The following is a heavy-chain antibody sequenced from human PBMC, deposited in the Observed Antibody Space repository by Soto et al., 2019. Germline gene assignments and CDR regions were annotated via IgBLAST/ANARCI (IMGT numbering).Heavy chain of an antibody. CDR3: ARGVFGSGSHAPFDY. Sequence: QVQLQESGPGLVKPSETLSLICTVSGGSISSYYWNWIRQPPGKGLEWIGYIYYSGSTNYNPSLTSRVTISVDTSKNRFSLKLSAVTAADTAVYYCARGVFGSGSHAPFDYWGQGTLVTVSS. D-gene: IGHD3-10*01. CDR1: GGSISSYY. CDR2: IYYSGST. V-gene: IGHV4-59*01. J-gene: IGHJ4*02.